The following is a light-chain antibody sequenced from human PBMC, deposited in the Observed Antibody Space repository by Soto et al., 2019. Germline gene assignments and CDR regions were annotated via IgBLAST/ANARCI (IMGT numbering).Light chain of an antibody. CDR3: MQRREFPIT. J-gene: IGKJ5*01. Sequence: DIVMTQTPLSLPVTPGEPASISCRSSRMLFDSADGNNYLDWYVQKPRQAPQPLIYTISSRASGVPDRFSGIGSRTDFTLKISRVEAEDVGVYYCMQRREFPITFGQGTRLEI. CDR2: TIS. V-gene: IGKV2-40*01. CDR1: RMLFDSADGNNY.